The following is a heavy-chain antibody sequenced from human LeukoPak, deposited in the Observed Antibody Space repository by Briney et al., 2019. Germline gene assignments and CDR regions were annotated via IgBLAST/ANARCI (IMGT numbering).Heavy chain of an antibody. CDR2: TYYRSKWYN. D-gene: IGHD1/OR15-1a*01. CDR3: ARDTPKVWNSYYYGMDV. J-gene: IGHJ6*02. CDR1: GDIVSSNSAA. Sequence: SQTLSLTCAISGDIVSSNSAAWNWIRQSPSRGLEWLGRTYYRSKWYNDYAVSVKSRITINPDTSKNQFSLQLNSVTPEDTAVYYCARDTPKVWNSYYYGMDVWGQGTTVTVSS. V-gene: IGHV6-1*01.